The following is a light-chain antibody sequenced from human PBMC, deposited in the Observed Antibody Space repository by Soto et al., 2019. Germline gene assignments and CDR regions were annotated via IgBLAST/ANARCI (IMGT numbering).Light chain of an antibody. Sequence: EIVLTRSPATLSLSPLEIATLSFRASQSVSSYLAWYQQKPGQAPRLLIYDASNRATGVPARFSGSGSGTDFTLTISSLETEDFAVYYCQQSSNLITFGQGTRLEIK. CDR2: DAS. CDR1: QSVSSY. J-gene: IGKJ5*01. V-gene: IGKV3-11*01. CDR3: QQSSNLIT.